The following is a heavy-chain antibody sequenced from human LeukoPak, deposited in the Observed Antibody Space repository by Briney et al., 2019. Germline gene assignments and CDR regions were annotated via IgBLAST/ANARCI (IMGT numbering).Heavy chain of an antibody. CDR3: VKSAGKDGYRDVFDI. CDR2: ISSGSSSV. V-gene: IGHV3-21*04. J-gene: IGHJ3*02. Sequence: GGSLRLSCTTSGFSFSSYSMNWVRQTPGKGLEWVSSISSGSSSVFYADSVRGLFTISRDIFKNTLYLQMNSLRAEDTAVYHCVKSAGKDGYRDVFDIWGQGTVVTVSS. CDR1: GFSFSSYS. D-gene: IGHD5-24*01.